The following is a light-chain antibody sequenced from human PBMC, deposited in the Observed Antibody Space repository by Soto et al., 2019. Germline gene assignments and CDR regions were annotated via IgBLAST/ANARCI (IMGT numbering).Light chain of an antibody. J-gene: IGKJ1*01. CDR2: GAS. Sequence: EIVLTQSPGTLSLSPGERATLSCRASQSVSNNYLAWYQQKPGQAHRLLIYGASNRATGIPDRFSGSGSVTDFTLTSSRLDPEDVAVYYCQQYGSSGTFVQGTKVAIK. CDR3: QQYGSSGT. V-gene: IGKV3-20*01. CDR1: QSVSNNY.